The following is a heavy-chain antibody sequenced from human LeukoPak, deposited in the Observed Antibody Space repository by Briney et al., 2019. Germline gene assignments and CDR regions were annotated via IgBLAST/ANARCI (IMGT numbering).Heavy chain of an antibody. D-gene: IGHD3-3*01. CDR3: ARARGDYDFWSGYYFPDFYYYYGMDV. V-gene: IGHV4-4*02. CDR1: GGSISSNNW. Sequence: SGTLSLTCAVSGGSISSNNWWGWVRQPPGKGLEWIGEIYHSGSPNYNPSLKSRVTISVDKSRNHFSLNLSSVTAADTAVYYCARARGDYDFWSGYYFPDFYYYYGMDVWGQGTTVTVSS. J-gene: IGHJ6*02. CDR2: IYHSGSP.